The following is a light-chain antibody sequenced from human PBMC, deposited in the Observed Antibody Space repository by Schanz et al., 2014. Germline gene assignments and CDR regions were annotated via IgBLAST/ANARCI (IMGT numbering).Light chain of an antibody. Sequence: QTVVTQEPSFSVSPGGTVTLTCGLNSGSVSTNYYPSWYQQTPGQAPRTLIYNTDTRSSGVPDRFSGSILGNKAALTIAGAQADDESDYYCVLYMGSGISDWVFGGGTKLTVL. CDR2: NTD. CDR3: VLYMGSGISDWV. J-gene: IGLJ3*02. V-gene: IGLV8-61*01. CDR1: SGSVSTNYY.